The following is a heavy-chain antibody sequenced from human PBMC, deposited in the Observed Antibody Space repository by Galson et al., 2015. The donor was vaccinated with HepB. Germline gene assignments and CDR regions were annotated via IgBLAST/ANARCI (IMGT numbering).Heavy chain of an antibody. CDR3: ATLRDGYNSFFKP. CDR2: INSDGSST. Sequence: SLRLSCAASGFTFSSSWMHWVRQAPGKGLVWVSRINSDGSSTNYADSVKGRFTISRDNARNTLYLQMNSLRAEDTAEYYCATLRDGYNSFFKPRGQGTLVTVSS. CDR1: GFTFSSSW. D-gene: IGHD5-24*01. J-gene: IGHJ1*01. V-gene: IGHV3-74*01.